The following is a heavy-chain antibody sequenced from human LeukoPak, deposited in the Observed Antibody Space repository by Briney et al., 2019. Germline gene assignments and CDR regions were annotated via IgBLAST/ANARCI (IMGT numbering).Heavy chain of an antibody. CDR1: GGTFNNSA. D-gene: IGHD2-15*01. J-gene: IGHJ4*02. CDR2: INPNSGGT. Sequence: ASVKVSCKTSGGTFNNSAISWVRQAPGQGLEWMGWINPNSGGTKYAQKFQGRVTMTSDASISTAYMELSSLRSDDTAVYYCASRPDQHLLYYFDYWGQGALVTVSS. CDR3: ASRPDQHLLYYFDY. V-gene: IGHV1-2*02.